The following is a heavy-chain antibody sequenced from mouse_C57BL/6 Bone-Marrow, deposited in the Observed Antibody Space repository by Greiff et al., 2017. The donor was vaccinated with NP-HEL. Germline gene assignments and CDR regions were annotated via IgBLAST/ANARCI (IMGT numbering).Heavy chain of an antibody. J-gene: IGHJ4*01. CDR3: ARRSAVPYAMDY. D-gene: IGHD3-3*01. Sequence: EVQLVESGGGLVQPGGSLKLSCAASGFTFSDYYMYWVRQTPEKRLEWVAYISNGGGSTYYPDNVKGRFTISRDNAKNTLYLQMSRLKSEDTAMYYCARRSAVPYAMDYWGQGTSVTVSS. V-gene: IGHV5-12*01. CDR2: ISNGGGST. CDR1: GFTFSDYY.